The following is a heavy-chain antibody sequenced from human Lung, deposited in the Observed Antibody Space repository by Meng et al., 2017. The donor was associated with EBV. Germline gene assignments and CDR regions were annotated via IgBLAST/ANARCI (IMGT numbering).Heavy chain of an antibody. CDR3: AKALRGFGESHFDY. D-gene: IGHD3-10*01. Sequence: QVQLGESGGGVVQPGRSLRLSCAASGFTFSSYGMHWVRQAPGKGLEWVAVISYDGSNKYYADSVKGRFTISRDNSKNTLYLQMNSLRAEDTAVYYCAKALRGFGESHFDYWGQGTLVTVSS. J-gene: IGHJ4*02. CDR2: ISYDGSNK. CDR1: GFTFSSYG. V-gene: IGHV3-30*18.